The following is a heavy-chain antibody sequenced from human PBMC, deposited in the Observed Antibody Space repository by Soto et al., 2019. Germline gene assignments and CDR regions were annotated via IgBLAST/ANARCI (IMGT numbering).Heavy chain of an antibody. CDR3: ARAPIAVAGNAAFDI. D-gene: IGHD6-19*01. V-gene: IGHV4-34*01. CDR2: INHSGST. CDR1: GGSFSGYY. J-gene: IGHJ3*02. Sequence: QVQLQQWGAGLLKPSETLSLTCAVYGGSFSGYYWSWIRQPPGKGLEWIGEINHSGSTNYNPSLKSRATISVDTSKNQFSLKLSSVTAADTAVYYCARAPIAVAGNAAFDIWGQGTMVTVSS.